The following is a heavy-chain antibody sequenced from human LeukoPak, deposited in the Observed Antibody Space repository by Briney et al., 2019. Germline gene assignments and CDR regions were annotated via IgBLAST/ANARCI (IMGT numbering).Heavy chain of an antibody. J-gene: IGHJ4*02. CDR2: IIPIFGTA. CDR1: GGTFSSYA. V-gene: IGHV1-69*13. CDR3: ARAPLDSSGYFDFDY. D-gene: IGHD3-22*01. Sequence: SVKVSCKASGGTFSSYAISWVRQAPGQGLEWMGGIIPIFGTANYAQKFQGRVTITADESTSTAYMELSSVTAADTAVYYCARAPLDSSGYFDFDYWGQGTLVTVSS.